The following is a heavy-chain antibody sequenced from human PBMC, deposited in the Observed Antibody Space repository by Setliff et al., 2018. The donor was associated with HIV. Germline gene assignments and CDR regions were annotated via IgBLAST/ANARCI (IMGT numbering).Heavy chain of an antibody. Sequence: ASETLSLTCTVSGGSISSSDFYWNWIRQRPGKALEWIGYIHHSGSSSHNPSLKSRLTTSINASKSQFSLRLSSVTAADTAVYYCAKGRSGSYRTFDYWGPGILVTVSS. CDR2: IHHSGSS. CDR3: AKGRSGSYRTFDY. CDR1: GGSISSSDFY. J-gene: IGHJ4*02. D-gene: IGHD1-26*01. V-gene: IGHV4-31*03.